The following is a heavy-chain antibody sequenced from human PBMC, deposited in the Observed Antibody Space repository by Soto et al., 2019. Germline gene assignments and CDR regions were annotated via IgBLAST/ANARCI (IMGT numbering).Heavy chain of an antibody. CDR3: ARRSASIAASPYYYYMDV. Sequence: GESLKISCKGSGYSFTSYWIGWVRQMPGKGLEGMGIIYPGDSDTRYSPSFQGQVTISADKSISTAYLQWSSLQASDTAMYYCARRSASIAASPYYYYMDVWGKGTTVTVSS. CDR2: IYPGDSDT. D-gene: IGHD6-13*01. CDR1: GYSFTSYW. J-gene: IGHJ6*03. V-gene: IGHV5-51*01.